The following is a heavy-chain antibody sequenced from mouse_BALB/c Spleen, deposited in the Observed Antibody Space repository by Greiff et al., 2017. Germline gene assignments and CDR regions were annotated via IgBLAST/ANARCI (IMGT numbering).Heavy chain of an antibody. Sequence: VQLKESGPGLVKPSQSLSLTCTVTGYSITSDYAWNWIRQFPGNKLEWMGYISYSGSTSYNPSLKSRISITRDTSKNQFFLQLNSVTTEDTATYYCARWGNYGGWFAYWGQGTLVTVSA. CDR2: ISYSGST. CDR3: ARWGNYGGWFAY. J-gene: IGHJ3*01. CDR1: GYSITSDYA. V-gene: IGHV3-2*02. D-gene: IGHD2-1*01.